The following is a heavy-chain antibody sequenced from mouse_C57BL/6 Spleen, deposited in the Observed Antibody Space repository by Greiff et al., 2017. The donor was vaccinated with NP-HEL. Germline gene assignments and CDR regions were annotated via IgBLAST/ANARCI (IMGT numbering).Heavy chain of an antibody. J-gene: IGHJ4*01. CDR1: GYAFTNYL. Sequence: QVQLQQSGAELVRPGTSVKVSCKASGYAFTNYLIEWVKQRPGQGLEWIGVINPGSGGTNYNEKFKGKATLTADKSSSTAYMQLSSLTSEDSAVYFSARAGVGAMDYWGQGTSVTVSS. V-gene: IGHV1-54*01. CDR3: ARAGVGAMDY. CDR2: INPGSGGT.